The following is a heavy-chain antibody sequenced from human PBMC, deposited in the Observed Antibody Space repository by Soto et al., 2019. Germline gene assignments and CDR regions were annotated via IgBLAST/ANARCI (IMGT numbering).Heavy chain of an antibody. J-gene: IGHJ4*02. CDR3: ARDCSSTSCYTAYFDY. CDR2: ISAYNGNT. CDR1: GYTFTSYG. V-gene: IGHV1-18*01. D-gene: IGHD2-2*02. Sequence: QVQLVQSGAEVKKPGASVKVSCKASGYTFTSYGISWVRQAPGQGLEWMGWISAYNGNTNYAQKLQGRVTMTTDTSTSTDYMELRSLRSDDTAVYYCARDCSSTSCYTAYFDYWGQGTLVTVSS.